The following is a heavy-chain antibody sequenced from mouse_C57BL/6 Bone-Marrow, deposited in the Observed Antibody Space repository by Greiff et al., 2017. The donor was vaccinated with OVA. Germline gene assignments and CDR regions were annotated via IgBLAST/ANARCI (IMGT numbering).Heavy chain of an antibody. CDR3: ARDADGSSPIAY. D-gene: IGHD1-1*01. Sequence: EVQVVESGGGLVQSGRSLRLSCATSGFTFSDFYMEWVRQAPGKGLEWIAASRNKANDYTTEYSASVKGRFIVSRDTSQSILYLQMNALRAEDTDIYYCARDADGSSPIAYWGQGTLVTVSA. V-gene: IGHV7-1*01. J-gene: IGHJ3*01. CDR2: SRNKANDYTT. CDR1: GFTFSDFY.